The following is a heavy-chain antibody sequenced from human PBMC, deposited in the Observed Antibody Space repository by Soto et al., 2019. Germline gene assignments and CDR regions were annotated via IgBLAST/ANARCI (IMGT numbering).Heavy chain of an antibody. CDR3: ARAEGNWNWDAFDI. CDR1: GFTFSSYS. CDR2: ISSSSSTI. J-gene: IGHJ3*02. Sequence: GGSLRLSCAASGFTFSSYSMNWVRQAPGKGLEWVSYISSSSSTIYYADSVKGRFTISRDNAKNSLYLQMNSLRAEDTAVYYCARAEGNWNWDAFDIWGQGTMVTVSS. D-gene: IGHD1-7*01. V-gene: IGHV3-48*01.